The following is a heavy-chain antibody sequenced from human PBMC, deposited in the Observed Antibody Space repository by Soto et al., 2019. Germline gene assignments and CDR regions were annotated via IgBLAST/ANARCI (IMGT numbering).Heavy chain of an antibody. J-gene: IGHJ4*02. CDR3: ARHDPYCGGDCPNDS. CDR2: IDPIDSYT. CDR1: GYSFTSNW. V-gene: IGHV5-10-1*01. D-gene: IGHD2-21*02. Sequence: PGESLKISCKGSGYSFTSNWISWVRQMPGKGLEWMGRIDPIDSYTNYSPSFRGHVTISADKSISTAHPQWSSLKASDSAMYYCARHDPYCGGDCPNDSWGQGTLVTVSS.